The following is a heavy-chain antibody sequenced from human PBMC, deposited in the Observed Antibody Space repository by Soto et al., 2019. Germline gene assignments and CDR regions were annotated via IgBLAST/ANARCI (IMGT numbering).Heavy chain of an antibody. Sequence: TSVTMPLTCAVSGCSIITDCDCWLWIRQPPGNGLEWIGYIFYAGTTNYNPSLESRVTISPGTFRDQFSLKLSFVTAADTAAFYCASELSNSPEAFDYWGQGALGTASS. J-gene: IGHJ4*02. CDR2: IFYAGTT. D-gene: IGHD1-1*01. CDR1: GCSIITDCDC. CDR3: ASELSNSPEAFDY. V-gene: IGHV4-61*01.